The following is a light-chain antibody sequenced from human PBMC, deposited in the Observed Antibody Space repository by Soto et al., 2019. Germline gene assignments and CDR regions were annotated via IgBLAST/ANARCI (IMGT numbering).Light chain of an antibody. Sequence: EIVLTQSPGTLSLSPGERATLSCSASQSVSNNYLAWYQQKPGQAPRLLIYDASNRATGIPDRFRGSGSGTDFTLTISSLEPEDFALYYCQQGTDWPPGTFGQGTKVDIK. CDR3: QQGTDWPPGT. J-gene: IGKJ1*01. V-gene: IGKV3D-20*02. CDR1: QSVSNNY. CDR2: DAS.